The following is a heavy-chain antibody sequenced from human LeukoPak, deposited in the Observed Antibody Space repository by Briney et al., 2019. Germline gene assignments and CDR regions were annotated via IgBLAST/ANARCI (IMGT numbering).Heavy chain of an antibody. CDR1: GGSISSSNW. CDR2: IYHSGST. CDR3: ASLASPYLEVFDY. Sequence: NPSETLSLTCAVSGGSISSSNWWSWVRQPPGKGLEWIGEIYHSGSTNYNPSLKSRVTISVDKSKNQFSLKLSSVTAADTAVYYCASLASPYLEVFDYWGQGTLVTVSS. D-gene: IGHD3-3*01. V-gene: IGHV4-4*02. J-gene: IGHJ4*02.